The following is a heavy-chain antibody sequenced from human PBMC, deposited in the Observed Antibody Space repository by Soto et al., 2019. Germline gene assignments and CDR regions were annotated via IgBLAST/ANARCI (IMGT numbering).Heavy chain of an antibody. CDR1: GYTFTGYY. CDR3: ARDLRSTAATTPYGMDV. V-gene: IGHV1-2*04. Sequence: ATVKVSCKASGYTFTGYYMHWVRQAPGQGLEWMGWINPSSGGTNYEQKCQGWVIMTRGTSISTAYMELSRLRSDDTAGYYCARDLRSTAATTPYGMDVGGQGTTVTGSS. CDR2: INPSSGGT. J-gene: IGHJ6*02. D-gene: IGHD2-15*01.